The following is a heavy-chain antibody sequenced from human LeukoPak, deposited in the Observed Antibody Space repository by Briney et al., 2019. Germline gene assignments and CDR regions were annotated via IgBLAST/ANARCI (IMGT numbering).Heavy chain of an antibody. CDR2: IRYDGSNK. V-gene: IGHV3-30*02. CDR3: AKGMGGPLAIFGGAPRTAGFDY. J-gene: IGHJ4*02. Sequence: GGSLRLSCAASGFTFSSYGMHWVRQAPGKGLEWVAFIRYDGSNKYYADSVKGRFTISRDNSKNTLYLQMNSLRAEDTAVYYCAKGMGGPLAIFGGAPRTAGFDYWGQGTLVTVSS. CDR1: GFTFSSYG. D-gene: IGHD3-3*01.